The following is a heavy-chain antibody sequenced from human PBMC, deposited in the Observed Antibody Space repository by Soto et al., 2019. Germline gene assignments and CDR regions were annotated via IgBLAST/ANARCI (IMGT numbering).Heavy chain of an antibody. Sequence: SETLSLTCTVSGGSISSGGYYWSWIRQHPGKGLEWIGYIYYSGSTYYNPSLKSRVTISVDTSKNQFSLKLSSVTAADTAVYYCARESKSSWFDPWGQGTLVTVSS. D-gene: IGHD6-13*01. CDR2: IYYSGST. CDR3: ARESKSSWFDP. CDR1: GGSISSGGYY. J-gene: IGHJ5*02. V-gene: IGHV4-31*03.